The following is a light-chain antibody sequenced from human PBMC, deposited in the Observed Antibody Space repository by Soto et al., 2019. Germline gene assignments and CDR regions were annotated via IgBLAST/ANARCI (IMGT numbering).Light chain of an antibody. CDR1: QSVLYSPNNKNY. CDR3: NQYHSAPQT. J-gene: IGKJ1*01. CDR2: WAS. V-gene: IGKV4-1*01. Sequence: DIVMTQSPDSLAVSLGERATINCKSSQSVLYSPNNKNYLAWYQQKPGHPPRLLVYWASTRESGVPDRFSGSGSGTDFTLAISSLQAEDAAVYYYNQYHSAPQTFGQGTKVEIK.